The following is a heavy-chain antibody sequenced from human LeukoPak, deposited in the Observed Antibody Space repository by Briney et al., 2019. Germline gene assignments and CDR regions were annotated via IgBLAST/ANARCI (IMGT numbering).Heavy chain of an antibody. Sequence: SETLSLTCTVSGGSISSSSYYWGWIRQPPGKGLEWIGSIYYSGSTYYNPSLKSRVTISVDTSKNQFSLKLSSVTAADTAVYYCARDRYDSSGYYCDYWGQGTLVTVSS. CDR1: GGSISSSSYY. CDR3: ARDRYDSSGYYCDY. D-gene: IGHD3-22*01. J-gene: IGHJ4*02. CDR2: IYYSGST. V-gene: IGHV4-39*07.